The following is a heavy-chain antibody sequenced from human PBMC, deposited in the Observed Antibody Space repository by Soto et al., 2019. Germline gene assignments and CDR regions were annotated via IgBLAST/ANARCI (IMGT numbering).Heavy chain of an antibody. J-gene: IGHJ4*02. V-gene: IGHV3-23*01. CDR1: GFTISGYA. D-gene: IGHD3-22*01. Sequence: PGGALRLSGEASGFTISGYAMSWVRQAPGKGLEWVSMIRNSGGDTYYAESVKGRFTIFRDSSRNTLYLQMTSLRREDTSLYSCAKHRDHNSGYPIFDYWGQGT. CDR3: AKHRDHNSGYPIFDY. CDR2: IRNSGGDT.